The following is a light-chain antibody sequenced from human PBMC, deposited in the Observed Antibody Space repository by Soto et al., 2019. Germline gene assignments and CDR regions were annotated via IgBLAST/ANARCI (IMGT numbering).Light chain of an antibody. CDR3: ATWDDSLNGRV. Sequence: QSVLTQPPSVSETPGQRVTISCSGSSSNIGNNTGNWYQQLPGKAPKLLIYYDDLLPSGVSDRFSGSKSGTSASLAISGLQSEDEDDYYCATWDDSLNGRVFGGGTKLTVL. CDR1: SSNIGNNT. J-gene: IGLJ3*02. CDR2: YDD. V-gene: IGLV1-36*01.